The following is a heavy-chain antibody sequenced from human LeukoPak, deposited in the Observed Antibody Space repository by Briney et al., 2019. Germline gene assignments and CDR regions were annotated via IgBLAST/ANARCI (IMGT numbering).Heavy chain of an antibody. CDR3: ARWSSGYYFDC. CDR1: GGSFSGYY. J-gene: IGHJ4*02. V-gene: IGHV4-34*01. D-gene: IGHD3-22*01. CDR2: INHSGST. Sequence: SETLSLTCAVYGGSFSGYYWSWIRQPPGKGLEWIGEINHSGSTNYNPSLKSRVTISVDTSKNQFSLKLSSVTAADTAVYYCARWSSGYYFDCWGQGTLVTVSS.